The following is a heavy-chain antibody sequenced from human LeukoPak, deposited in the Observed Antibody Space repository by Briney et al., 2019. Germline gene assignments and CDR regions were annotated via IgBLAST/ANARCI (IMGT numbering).Heavy chain of an antibody. CDR1: GGSISSYY. V-gene: IGHV4-34*01. CDR2: INHSGST. CDR3: ARGTSIAARRDRXFXXXXXYXXDY. J-gene: IGHJ4*01. Sequence: SETLSLTCTVSGGSISSYYWSWIRQPPGKGLEWIGEINHSGSTNYNPSLKSRVTISVDTSKNQFSLKLSSVTAADTAVYYCARGTSIAARRDRXFXXXXXYXXDYXGXGTLVTV. D-gene: IGHD6-6*01.